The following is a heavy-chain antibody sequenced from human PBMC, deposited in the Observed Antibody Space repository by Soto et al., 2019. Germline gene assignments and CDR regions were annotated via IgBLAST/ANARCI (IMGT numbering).Heavy chain of an antibody. CDR3: ARNGSS. Sequence: SETLSLTCNVSGVSIINTSYYWGWIRQPPGRGLEWIGTVYFDGTTFYNPSLKSRLIISVDTSKNQFSLSLTSVPSADTAFYYCARNGSSWGQGTLVTVSS. V-gene: IGHV4-39*01. CDR1: GVSIINTSYY. CDR2: VYFDGTT. J-gene: IGHJ5*02.